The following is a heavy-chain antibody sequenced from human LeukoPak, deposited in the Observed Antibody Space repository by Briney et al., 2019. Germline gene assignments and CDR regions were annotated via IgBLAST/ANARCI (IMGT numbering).Heavy chain of an antibody. CDR2: IYTSGST. D-gene: IGHD3-3*01. CDR3: ARRRAGTIFGGYFDY. CDR1: GGSISSNY. Sequence: PSETLSLTCTVSGGSISSNYWSWSRQPPGKGLEWIGYIYTSGSTNYNPSLKSRVTISVNTSKNQFSLKLSSVTAADTAVYYCARRRAGTIFGGYFDYWGQGTLVTVSS. J-gene: IGHJ4*02. V-gene: IGHV4-4*09.